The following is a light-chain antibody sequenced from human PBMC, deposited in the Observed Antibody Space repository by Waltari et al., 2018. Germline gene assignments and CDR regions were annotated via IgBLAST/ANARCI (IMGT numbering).Light chain of an antibody. CDR2: GKT. Sequence: SSELTQDPAVSVALGQTVRVTCQGDSLRTYYATWYHQKPGPAPVIVNYGKTNRPSGNPARFSGSSSGNTPSLTITGAQAEDEANYYCHSRDTSGDHVVFGGGTKLTVL. CDR3: HSRDTSGDHVV. CDR1: SLRTYY. V-gene: IGLV3-19*01. J-gene: IGLJ2*01.